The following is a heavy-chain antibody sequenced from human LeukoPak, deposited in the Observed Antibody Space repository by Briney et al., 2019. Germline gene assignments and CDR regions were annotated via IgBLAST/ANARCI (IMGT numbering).Heavy chain of an antibody. D-gene: IGHD5-18*01. CDR1: GGSISSYY. Sequence: PSEALSLTCTVSGGSISSYYWSWIRLPPGKGLEWIGYIYYTGATYYNPSLKSRVTISLDTSKNQFSLKLSSVTAADAAVYYCARAGYSYGTGYYFDYWGQGALVTVSS. CDR3: ARAGYSYGTGYYFDY. CDR2: IYYTGAT. V-gene: IGHV4-59*01. J-gene: IGHJ4*02.